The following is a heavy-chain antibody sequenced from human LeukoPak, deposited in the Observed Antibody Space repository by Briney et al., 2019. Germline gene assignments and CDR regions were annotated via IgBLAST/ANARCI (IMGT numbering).Heavy chain of an antibody. D-gene: IGHD4-23*01. J-gene: IGHJ4*02. CDR2: INTYDGNT. CDR1: GYTFSSYG. CDR3: ARDPRENTNSLEFDY. V-gene: IGHV1-18*01. Sequence: ASVKVSCKASGYTFSSYGISWVRQAPGQGLEWMGWINTYDGNTNYAQKLQDRVTMTTDTSTSTAYMELRSLRVDDTAVYYCARDPRENTNSLEFDYWGQGTLITVSS.